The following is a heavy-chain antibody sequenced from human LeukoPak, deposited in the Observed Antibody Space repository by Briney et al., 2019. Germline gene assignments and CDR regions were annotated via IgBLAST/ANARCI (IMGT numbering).Heavy chain of an antibody. CDR3: AMSRIAAAGSGY. CDR2: ISSSSSYI. CDR1: GFTFSSYS. V-gene: IGHV3-21*01. D-gene: IGHD6-13*01. Sequence: GGSLRLSCAASGFTFSSYSMNWVRQAPGKGLEWVSSISSSSSYIYYADSVKGRFTISRDNAKNSLYLQMNSLRAEDTAVYYCAMSRIAAAGSGYWGQGTLVTVSS. J-gene: IGHJ4*02.